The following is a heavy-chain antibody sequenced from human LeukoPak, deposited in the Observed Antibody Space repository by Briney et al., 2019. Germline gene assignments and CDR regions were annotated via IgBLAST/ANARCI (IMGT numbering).Heavy chain of an antibody. CDR2: IATNGGSI. Sequence: GGSLRLSCSASGFTFSSFGMHWVRQAPGKGLEYVSSIATNGGSIVYADSVRGRFTISRDNSKNALYLQMSSLRPEDTAVYLCVKASEYYDYWGQGTLVTVSS. J-gene: IGHJ4*02. CDR3: VKASEYYDY. CDR1: GFTFSSFG. D-gene: IGHD3-10*01. V-gene: IGHV3-64D*06.